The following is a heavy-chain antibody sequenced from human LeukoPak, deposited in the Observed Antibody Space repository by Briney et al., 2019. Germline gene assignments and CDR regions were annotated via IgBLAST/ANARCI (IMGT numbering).Heavy chain of an antibody. Sequence: PSETLSLTCTVSGGSISSGGYYWSWIRQPPGKGLEWIGYIYYSGSTNYNPSLKSRVTISVDTSKNQFSLKLSSVTAADTAVYYCARDDYGSGSYRDWGQGTLVTVSS. CDR3: ARDDYGSGSYRD. CDR1: GGSISSGGYY. J-gene: IGHJ4*02. D-gene: IGHD3-10*01. CDR2: IYYSGST. V-gene: IGHV4-61*08.